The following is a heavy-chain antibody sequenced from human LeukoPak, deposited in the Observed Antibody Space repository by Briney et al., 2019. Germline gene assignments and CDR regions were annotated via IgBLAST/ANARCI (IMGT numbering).Heavy chain of an antibody. D-gene: IGHD2-15*01. V-gene: IGHV3-23*01. CDR1: GFTFSSYA. CDR3: ARDNELLLDRSAFDI. CDR2: ISGSGGST. J-gene: IGHJ3*02. Sequence: GGSLRLSCAASGFTFSSYAMSWVRQAPGKGLEWVSAISGSGGSTYYADSVKGRFTISRDNAKNSLYLQMNSLRAEDTAVYYCARDNELLLDRSAFDIWGQGTMVTVSS.